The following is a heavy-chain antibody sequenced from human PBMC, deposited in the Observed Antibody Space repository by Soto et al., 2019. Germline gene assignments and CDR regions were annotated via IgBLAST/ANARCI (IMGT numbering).Heavy chain of an antibody. V-gene: IGHV1-46*01. D-gene: IGHD5-18*01. CDR3: AATRGYSYGFI. J-gene: IGHJ4*02. Sequence: ASVKVSCKASGGTFSSYAISWVRQAPGQGLEWMGIINPSGGSTSYAQKFQGRVTMTRDTSTSTVYMELSSLRSEDTAVYYCAATRGYSYGFIWGQGTLVT. CDR2: INPSGGST. CDR1: GGTFSSYA.